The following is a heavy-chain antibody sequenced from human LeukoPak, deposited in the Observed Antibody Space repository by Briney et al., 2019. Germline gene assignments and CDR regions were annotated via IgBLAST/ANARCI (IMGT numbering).Heavy chain of an antibody. CDR1: GYTFTSYG. CDR3: ARARYDILTGYYDY. CDR2: ISAYNGNT. D-gene: IGHD3-9*01. Sequence: GASVKVSCKASGYTFTSYGISWVRQAPGQGLEWIGWISAYNGNTNYAQKLQGRVTMTTDTSTSTAYMELRSLRSDDTAVYYCARARYDILTGYYDYWGQGTVVTVSS. J-gene: IGHJ4*02. V-gene: IGHV1-18*04.